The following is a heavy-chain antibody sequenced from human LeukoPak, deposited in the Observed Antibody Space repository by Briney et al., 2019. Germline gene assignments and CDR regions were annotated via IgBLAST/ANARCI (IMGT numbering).Heavy chain of an antibody. V-gene: IGHV1-18*01. CDR1: GYTFTSYG. J-gene: IGHJ5*02. CDR2: ISAYNGNT. CDR3: ARDLGYSSSWSDP. Sequence: ASVKVSCKASGYTFTSYGISWVRQAPGQGLEWMGWISAYNGNTNYAQKLQGRVTMTTDTSTSTACMELRSLRSDDTAVYYCARDLGYSSSWSDPWGQGTLVTVSS. D-gene: IGHD6-13*01.